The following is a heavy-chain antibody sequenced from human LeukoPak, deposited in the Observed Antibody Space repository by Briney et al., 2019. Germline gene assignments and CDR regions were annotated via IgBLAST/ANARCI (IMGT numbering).Heavy chain of an antibody. Sequence: PGGSLRLSCAASGFTFSSCSMNWVRQAPGKGLEWVSSISSSSSYIYYADSVKGRFTISRDNAKNSLYLQMNSLRAEDTAVYYCARAAANSGGDDAFDIWGQGTMVTVSS. V-gene: IGHV3-21*01. CDR2: ISSSSSYI. D-gene: IGHD3-10*01. J-gene: IGHJ3*02. CDR1: GFTFSSCS. CDR3: ARAAANSGGDDAFDI.